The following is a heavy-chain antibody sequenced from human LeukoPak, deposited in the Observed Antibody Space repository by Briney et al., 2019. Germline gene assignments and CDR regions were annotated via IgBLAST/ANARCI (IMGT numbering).Heavy chain of an antibody. CDR2: INPNSGGT. V-gene: IGHV1-2*02. Sequence: ASVKVSCKASGYPFSNYDINWVRQAPGQGLEWMGWINPNSGGTNYAQKFQGRVTMTRDTSISTAYMELSRLRSDDTAVYYCARDSPDYYGSWGPDDYWGQRTLVTVSS. D-gene: IGHD3-10*01. CDR3: ARDSPDYYGSWGPDDY. CDR1: GYPFSNYD. J-gene: IGHJ4*02.